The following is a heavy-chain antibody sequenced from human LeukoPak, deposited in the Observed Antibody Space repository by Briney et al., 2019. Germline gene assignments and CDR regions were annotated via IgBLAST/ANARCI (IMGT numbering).Heavy chain of an antibody. CDR1: GGTFSSYA. CDR3: AKGAVRGVIVDYYYYGMDV. Sequence: SVKVSCKASGGTFSSYAISWVRQAPGQGLEWMGGIIPIFGTANYAQKFQGRVTITADESTSTAYMELSSLRSEDTAVYYCAKGAVRGVIVDYYYYGMDVWGQGTTVTVSS. V-gene: IGHV1-69*13. CDR2: IIPIFGTA. J-gene: IGHJ6*02. D-gene: IGHD3-10*01.